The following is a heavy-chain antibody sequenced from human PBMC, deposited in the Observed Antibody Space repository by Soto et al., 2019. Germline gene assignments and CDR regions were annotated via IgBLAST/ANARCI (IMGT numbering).Heavy chain of an antibody. CDR2: INHSGST. J-gene: IGHJ4*02. D-gene: IGHD2-8*02. CDR1: GGSFSGYS. CDR3: ARDNITGLFDY. Sequence: QVQLQQWGAGLLKPSETLSLTCAVYGGSFSGYSWTWIRQPPGTGLEWIGEINHSGSTNYNPSLKSRVNLSVDTSKNQFSLKLTSVTAADTAVYYCARDNITGLFDYLGQGTLVTVSS. V-gene: IGHV4-34*01.